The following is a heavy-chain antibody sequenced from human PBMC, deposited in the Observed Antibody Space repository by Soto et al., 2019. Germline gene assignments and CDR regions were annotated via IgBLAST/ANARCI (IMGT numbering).Heavy chain of an antibody. Sequence: QVQLVQSGAEVKKPGSSVKVSCKASGGTFSSYAISWVRQAPGQGLEWMGGIIPIFGTANYAQKFQGRVTITADESTSTAYMELSSLISEDTAVYYCARRERDIVFYYYGMYVWGQGTTVTVSS. CDR3: ARRERDIVFYYYGMYV. CDR1: GGTFSSYA. D-gene: IGHD5-12*01. CDR2: IIPIFGTA. V-gene: IGHV1-69*01. J-gene: IGHJ6*02.